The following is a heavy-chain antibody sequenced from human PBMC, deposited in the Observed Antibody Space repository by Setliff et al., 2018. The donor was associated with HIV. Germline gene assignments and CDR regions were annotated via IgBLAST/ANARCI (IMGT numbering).Heavy chain of an antibody. V-gene: IGHV4-61*02. Sequence: PSETLSLTCTVSGGSITSGSYYWSWIRQPDGKGLEWIGRIYSNGRTTHNPSLKSRVTISRDTSENQFSLRLSSVTAADTAVYYCARGSYTVRIDYWGQGTRVTVSS. CDR3: ARGSYTVRIDY. D-gene: IGHD3-10*01. CDR2: IYSNGRT. CDR1: GGSITSGSYY. J-gene: IGHJ4*02.